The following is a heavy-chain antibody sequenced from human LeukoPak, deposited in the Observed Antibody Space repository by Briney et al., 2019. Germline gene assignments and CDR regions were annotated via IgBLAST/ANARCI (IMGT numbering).Heavy chain of an antibody. Sequence: PSETLSLTCTVSGGSISSSSYYWGWIRQPPGKGLEWIGSIYYSGSTYYNPSLKSRVTISVDTSKNQFSLKLSSVTAADTAVYYCARLSWEYSSSGEDCWGQGTLVTVSS. D-gene: IGHD6-6*01. J-gene: IGHJ4*02. CDR3: ARLSWEYSSSGEDC. CDR2: IYYSGST. CDR1: GGSISSSSYY. V-gene: IGHV4-39*01.